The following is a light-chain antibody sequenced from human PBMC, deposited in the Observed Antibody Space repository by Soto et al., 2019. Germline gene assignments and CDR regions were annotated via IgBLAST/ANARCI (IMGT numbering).Light chain of an antibody. V-gene: IGLV4-69*01. CDR1: SGHISYA. CDR3: QTWGTDIHVV. Sequence: QLVLTQSPSASASLGASVKLTCTLSSGHISYAIAWHQQQPEKGPRYLMKVNSDGSHSKGDGIPDRLSGSSSGAERYLTISSLQSEDEADYYCQTWGTDIHVVFGGGTKLTVL. CDR2: VNSDGSH. J-gene: IGLJ2*01.